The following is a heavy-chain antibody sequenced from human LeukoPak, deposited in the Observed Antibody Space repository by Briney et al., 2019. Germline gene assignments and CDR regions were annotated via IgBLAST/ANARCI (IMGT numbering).Heavy chain of an antibody. CDR3: ARSSGYYYNRLDAFDI. D-gene: IGHD3-22*01. Sequence: SETLSLTCTVSGGSISSYYWSWIRQPPGKGLEWIEYIYYSGSTNYNPSLRSRVTISVDTSKNQFSLKLSSVTAADTAVYYCARSSGYYYNRLDAFDIWGQGTMVTVSS. CDR1: GGSISSYY. CDR2: IYYSGST. J-gene: IGHJ3*02. V-gene: IGHV4-59*01.